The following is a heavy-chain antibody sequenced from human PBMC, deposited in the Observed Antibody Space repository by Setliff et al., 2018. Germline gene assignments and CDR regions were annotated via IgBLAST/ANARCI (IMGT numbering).Heavy chain of an antibody. D-gene: IGHD2-2*01. Sequence: PGGSLRLSCAASGFTFNSHWMHWVRQVPGKGLVWVSRINNDGSSTTYEDSVKGRFTISRDNAKNTLYLQMNSLRAEDTAVYYCARAHSSTLSVHDYWGQGTLVTVSS. CDR2: INNDGSST. V-gene: IGHV3-74*01. CDR3: ARAHSSTLSVHDY. CDR1: GFTFNSHW. J-gene: IGHJ4*02.